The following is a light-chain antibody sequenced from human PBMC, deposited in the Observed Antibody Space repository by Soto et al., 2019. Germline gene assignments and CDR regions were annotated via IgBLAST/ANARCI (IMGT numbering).Light chain of an antibody. CDR2: WAS. Sequence: DIVMTQSPDSLAVSLGERATINCKSSQSVLYSSNNKTYLAWYQQKPGQPPKLLISWASTRESGVPDRFSGSGSGTDFTLTIGSLQAEDVEVYYCQQYYSTPLTFGGGTKVEIK. CDR1: QSVLYSSNNKTY. J-gene: IGKJ4*01. V-gene: IGKV4-1*01. CDR3: QQYYSTPLT.